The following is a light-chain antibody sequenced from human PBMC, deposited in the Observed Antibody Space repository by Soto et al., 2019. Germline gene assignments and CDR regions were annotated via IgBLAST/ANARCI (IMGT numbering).Light chain of an antibody. V-gene: IGLV2-14*01. CDR1: SRAVGGYNY. CDR2: DVS. J-gene: IGLJ2*01. CDR3: SSYTSSSTVV. Sequence: SALTQPSSVSGSPGQSITISCTGTSRAVGGYNYVSWYQQHPGKAPKLMIYDVSNRPSGVSNRFSGSKSGNTASLTISGLQAEDEADYYCSSYTSSSTVVFGGGTKLTVL.